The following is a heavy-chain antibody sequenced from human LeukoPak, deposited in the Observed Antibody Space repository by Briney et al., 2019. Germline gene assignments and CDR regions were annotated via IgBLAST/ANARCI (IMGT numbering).Heavy chain of an antibody. CDR1: GFTFSSYS. CDR3: AEDSTKGTDYDFLEWTTYFDY. Sequence: PGGSLRLSCAASGFTFSSYSMNWVRQAPGKGLEWVSSISSSSSYIYYADSVKGRFTISRDNAKNSLYLQMNSLRAEDTAVYYCAEDSTKGTDYDFLEWTTYFDYRGQGTLVTVSS. CDR2: ISSSSSYI. J-gene: IGHJ4*01. D-gene: IGHD3-3*01. V-gene: IGHV3-21*01.